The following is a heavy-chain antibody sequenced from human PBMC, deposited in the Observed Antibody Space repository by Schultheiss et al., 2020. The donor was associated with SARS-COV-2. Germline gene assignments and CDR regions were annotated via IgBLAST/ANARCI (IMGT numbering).Heavy chain of an antibody. CDR1: GFTFDDYA. V-gene: IGHV3-9*01. CDR2: ISWNSGSI. CDR3: ARVPGSGSSYVY. J-gene: IGHJ4*02. D-gene: IGHD3-10*01. Sequence: SLKISCAASGFTFDDYAMHWVRQAPGKGLEWVSGISWNSGSIGYADSVKGRFTISRDNAKNTLYLQMNSLRAEDTAVYYCARVPGSGSSYVYWGQGTLVTVSS.